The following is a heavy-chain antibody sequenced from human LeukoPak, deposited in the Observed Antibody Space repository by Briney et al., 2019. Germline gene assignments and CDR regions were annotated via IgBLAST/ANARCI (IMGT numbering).Heavy chain of an antibody. CDR3: ARDLTTSDN. CDR2: IWYDGSIK. J-gene: IGHJ4*02. CDR1: GFTFNTYG. D-gene: IGHD1/OR15-1a*01. Sequence: PGRSLRLSCAASGFTFNTYGMHWVRQAPGKGLEWVAIIWYDGSIKYYADSVKGRFTISRDNSKNTLYLQMNSLRAEDTATYYCARDLTTSDNWGQGTLVTVSS. V-gene: IGHV3-33*01.